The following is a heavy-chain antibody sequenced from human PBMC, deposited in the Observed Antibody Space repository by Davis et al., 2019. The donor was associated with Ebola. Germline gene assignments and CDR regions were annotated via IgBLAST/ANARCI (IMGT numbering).Heavy chain of an antibody. CDR2: IYYSGST. V-gene: IGHV4-39*07. CDR3: ARDLQFRFFDY. CDR1: GGSISSSSYY. D-gene: IGHD3-3*01. J-gene: IGHJ4*02. Sequence: LSCTVSGGSISSSSYYWGWIRQPPGKGLEWIGSIYYSGSTYYNPSLKSRVTISVDTSKNQFSLKLSSVTAADTAVYYCARDLQFRFFDYWGQGTLVTVSS.